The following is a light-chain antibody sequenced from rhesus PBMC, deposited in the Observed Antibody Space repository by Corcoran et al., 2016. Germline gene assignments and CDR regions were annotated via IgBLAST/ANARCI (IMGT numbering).Light chain of an antibody. CDR1: QSVNNY. V-gene: IGKV3S9*01. Sequence: EIVMTQSPATLALSPGERATLSCRASQSVNNYLAWYQQKPGQAPRLLIYAASTRATGIPARFRGRGFGTEVTLTISRLGPEDVGVYFCLQTTDWPYSFGQGTKVEIK. J-gene: IGKJ2*01. CDR2: AAS. CDR3: LQTTDWPYS.